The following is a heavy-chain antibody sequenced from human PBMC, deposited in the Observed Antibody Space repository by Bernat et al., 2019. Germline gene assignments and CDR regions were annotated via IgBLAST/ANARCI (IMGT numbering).Heavy chain of an antibody. Sequence: QVQLVQSGSELKKPGASVRVSCKASGYTFTSYAMNWVRQAPGQGLEWMGRINTNTGNPTYVQGFTGRFVFSLDTSVSAAYLQITNLKAEDTAVYYCARDNPNYFDSGNYIDYLGQGTLFTVSS. CDR1: GYTFTSYA. D-gene: IGHD3-10*01. V-gene: IGHV7-4-1*02. CDR2: INTNTGNP. CDR3: ARDNPNYFDSGNYIDY. J-gene: IGHJ4*02.